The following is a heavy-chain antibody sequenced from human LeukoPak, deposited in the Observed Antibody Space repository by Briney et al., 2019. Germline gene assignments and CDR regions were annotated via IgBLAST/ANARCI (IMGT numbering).Heavy chain of an antibody. Sequence: PGGSLRLSCAASGFTFSTYAMSWVRQAPGKGLEWVSAISGSGYSTYYADSVKGRFTISRDNSKNTLYLQMNSLRAEDTAVYYCVKDQYGGNARGAYHIWGQGTMVTVSS. V-gene: IGHV3-23*01. CDR3: VKDQYGGNARGAYHI. CDR2: ISGSGYST. D-gene: IGHD4-23*01. CDR1: GFTFSTYA. J-gene: IGHJ3*02.